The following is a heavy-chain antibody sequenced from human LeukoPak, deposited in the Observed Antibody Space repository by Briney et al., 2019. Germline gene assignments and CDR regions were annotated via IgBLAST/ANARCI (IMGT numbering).Heavy chain of an antibody. V-gene: IGHV1-18*01. D-gene: IGHD5-18*01. CDR1: GYTFTSYG. CDR2: ISAYNGNT. CDR3: ARAADTAMVSDY. J-gene: IGHJ4*02. Sequence: ASVKVSCKASGYTFTSYGISWVRRAPGQGLEWMGWISAYNGNTNYAQKLQGRVTMTTDTSTSTAYMELRSLRSDDTAVYYCARAADTAMVSDYWGQGTLVTVSS.